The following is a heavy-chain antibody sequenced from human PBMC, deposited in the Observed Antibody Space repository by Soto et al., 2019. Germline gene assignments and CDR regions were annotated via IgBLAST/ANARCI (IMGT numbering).Heavy chain of an antibody. J-gene: IGHJ6*02. CDR3: AKFLVVGPPGYGRDV. V-gene: IGHV3-23*01. CDR2: ISGSGGST. CDR1: GFTFSSYA. Sequence: EVQLLESGGGLVQPGGSLRLSCAASGFTFSSYAMSWVRQAPGKGLEWVSVISGSGGSTDYADSVKGRFTISRDNSKKTRYLQMNSLRAEDTAVYYCAKFLVVGPPGYGRDVWGQGTTVTVSS. D-gene: IGHD2-15*01.